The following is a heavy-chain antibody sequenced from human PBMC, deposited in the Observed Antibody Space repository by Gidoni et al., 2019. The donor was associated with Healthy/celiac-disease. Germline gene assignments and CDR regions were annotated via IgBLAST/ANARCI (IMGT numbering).Heavy chain of an antibody. J-gene: IGHJ5*02. D-gene: IGHD3-16*01. Sequence: EVQLVEYGGGLVQPGGSRRLCCAASGFPFSSSWMHWVRQAPGKGLVWVSLIVDRVTSTSSASSFKCRFTISIANANNTLYLQMHSLRAEATSVYYCATDRLRRFDPWCHGTLVTVSS. CDR3: ATDRLRRFDP. CDR1: GFPFSSSW. CDR2: IVDRVTST. V-gene: IGHV3-74*01.